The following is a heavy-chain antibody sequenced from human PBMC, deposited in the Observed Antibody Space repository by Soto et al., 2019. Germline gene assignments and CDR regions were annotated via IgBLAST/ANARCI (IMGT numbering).Heavy chain of an antibody. CDR1: GFSLSTSGVG. J-gene: IGHJ6*02. CDR2: IYWDDDK. Sequence: QITLKESGPTLVKPTQTLTLTCTFSGFSLSTSGVGVAWIRQPPGKALEWLALIYWDDDKRYRPSLETRLTVXKXPPXNQVVLSMTNMDSVDTATYYCAYLPCSGGSCYWFSYSGMDVWGQGTTVTVSS. D-gene: IGHD2-15*01. V-gene: IGHV2-5*02. CDR3: AYLPCSGGSCYWFSYSGMDV.